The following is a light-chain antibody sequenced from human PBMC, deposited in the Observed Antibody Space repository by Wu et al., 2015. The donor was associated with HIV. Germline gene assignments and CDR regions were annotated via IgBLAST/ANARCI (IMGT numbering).Light chain of an antibody. J-gene: IGKJ1*01. CDR1: QAISGS. CDR3: QQTYITSWT. CDR2: GAS. Sequence: DIQLTQSPSFLSASVGDKVTIACRASQAISGSLAWYQQKPGKAPKLLIYGASTLQSGVPSRFSGSGSGTEFTLTISSLQPEDFATYYCQQTYITSWTFGQGTKVEIK. V-gene: IGKV1-9*01.